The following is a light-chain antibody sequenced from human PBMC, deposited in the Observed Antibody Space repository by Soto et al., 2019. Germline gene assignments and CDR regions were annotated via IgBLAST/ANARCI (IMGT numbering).Light chain of an antibody. Sequence: DIQMTQSPSSLSASVGDGVTITCRASQSITNFLNWYQQKPGKAPKLLIYTTSILQSGVPSRFSGSGSGTDFTLTISSLQPEDFATYYCQQTYSTPLAFGGGTKVEIK. V-gene: IGKV1-39*01. CDR3: QQTYSTPLA. J-gene: IGKJ4*01. CDR2: TTS. CDR1: QSITNF.